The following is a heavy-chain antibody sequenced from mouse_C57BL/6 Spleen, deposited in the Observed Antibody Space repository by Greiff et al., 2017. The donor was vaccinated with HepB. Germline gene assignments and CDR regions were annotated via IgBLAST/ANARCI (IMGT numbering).Heavy chain of an antibody. Sequence: QVQLKESGPELVKPGASVKISCKASGYAFSSSWMNWVKQRPGKGLEWIGRIYPGDGDTNYNGKFKGKATLTADKSSSTAYMQLSSLTSEDSAVYFCARSYGYDPYFDYWGQGTTLTVSS. J-gene: IGHJ2*01. CDR1: GYAFSSSW. CDR2: IYPGDGDT. CDR3: ARSYGYDPYFDY. V-gene: IGHV1-82*01. D-gene: IGHD2-2*01.